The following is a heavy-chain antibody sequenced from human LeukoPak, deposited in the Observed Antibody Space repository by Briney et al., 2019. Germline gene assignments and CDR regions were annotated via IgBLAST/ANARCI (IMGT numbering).Heavy chain of an antibody. CDR1: SLTFSNYG. Sequence: GASVKVSCKASSLTFSNYGITWVRQAPGQGLEWVGWISAYDGNTNYAQKFQGRVTMTTDASTSTAHMELRSLRYDDTAVYYCTRDGRFAAYEPDYWGQETLVTVSS. J-gene: IGHJ4*02. CDR2: ISAYDGNT. D-gene: IGHD1-26*01. V-gene: IGHV1-18*01. CDR3: TRDGRFAAYEPDY.